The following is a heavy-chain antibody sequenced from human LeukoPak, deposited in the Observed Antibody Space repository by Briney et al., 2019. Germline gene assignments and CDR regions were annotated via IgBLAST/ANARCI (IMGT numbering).Heavy chain of an antibody. D-gene: IGHD6-13*01. CDR1: GFTYDDYA. CDR3: AKGRSSWYVSSFDY. J-gene: IGHJ4*02. Sequence: GGSLRLSCAASGFTYDDYAMHWVRQAPGKGLEWVSGISWNSGSIGYADSVKGRFTISRDNAKNSLYLQMNSLRAEDTALYYCAKGRSSWYVSSFDYWGQGTLVTVSS. CDR2: ISWNSGSI. V-gene: IGHV3-9*01.